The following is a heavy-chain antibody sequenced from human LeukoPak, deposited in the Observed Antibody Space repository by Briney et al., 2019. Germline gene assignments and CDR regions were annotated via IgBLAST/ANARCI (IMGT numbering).Heavy chain of an antibody. V-gene: IGHV4-30-2*01. Sequence: WVRQMPGKGLEWIGYIYHSGSTYYNPSLKSRVTISVDRSKNQFSLKLSSVTAADTAVYYCARALAAAGYFDYWGQGTLVTVSS. CDR2: IYHSGST. CDR3: ARALAAAGYFDY. J-gene: IGHJ4*02. D-gene: IGHD6-13*01.